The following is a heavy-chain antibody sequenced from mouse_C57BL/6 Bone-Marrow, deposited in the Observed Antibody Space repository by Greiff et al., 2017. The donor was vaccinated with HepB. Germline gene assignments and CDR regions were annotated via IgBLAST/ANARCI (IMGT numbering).Heavy chain of an antibody. CDR2: IWSGGST. CDR1: GFSLTSYG. D-gene: IGHD1-1*01. Sequence: VQLVESGPGLVQPSQSLSITCTVSGFSLTSYGVHWVRQPPGKGLEWLGVIWSGGSTDYNAAFISRLSISKDNSKSQVFFKMNSLQADDTAIYYCAKFYDYYGSSYDAKDYWGQGTSVTVSS. V-gene: IGHV2-4*01. J-gene: IGHJ4*01. CDR3: AKFYDYYGSSYDAKDY.